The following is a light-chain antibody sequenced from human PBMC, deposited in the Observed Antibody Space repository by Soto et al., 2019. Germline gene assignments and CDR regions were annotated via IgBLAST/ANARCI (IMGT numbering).Light chain of an antibody. CDR2: DAS. CDR1: QSVSRY. J-gene: IGKJ2*01. Sequence: EIVLTQSPATLSLSPGERATLSCRASQSVSRYLAWYQQKPGQAPRLLIYDASNRATGIPARFSGSGSGTGFILTISSLEAEDFAVYYCQQRRSWPPTFGQGTKLEIK. V-gene: IGKV3-11*01. CDR3: QQRRSWPPT.